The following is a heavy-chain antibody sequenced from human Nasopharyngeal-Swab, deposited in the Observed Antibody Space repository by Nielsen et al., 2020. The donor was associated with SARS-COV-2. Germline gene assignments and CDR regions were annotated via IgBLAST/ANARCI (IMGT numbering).Heavy chain of an antibody. V-gene: IGHV1-18*01. CDR2: ISAYNGNT. CDR3: AVDYGDYDSYYGMDV. Sequence: ASVKVSCKASGYTFTFYDINWVRQAPGQGLEWMGWISAYNGNTNYAQNLQGRVTMTTDTSTSTVYMELRSLRSDDTAVYYCAVDYGDYDSYYGMDVWGQGTTVTVSS. J-gene: IGHJ6*02. CDR1: GYTFTFYD. D-gene: IGHD4-17*01.